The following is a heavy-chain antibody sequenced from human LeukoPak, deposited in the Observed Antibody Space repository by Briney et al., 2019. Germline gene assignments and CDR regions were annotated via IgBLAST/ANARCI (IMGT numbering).Heavy chain of an antibody. CDR2: ISSSGSTI. CDR1: GFTFSDYY. J-gene: IGHJ3*02. CDR3: ARGGRVLRFLEWLSGGAFDI. V-gene: IGHV3-11*01. D-gene: IGHD3-3*01. Sequence: PGGSLRLSCAASGFTFSDYYMSWIRQAPGKGLEWVSYISSSGSTIYYADSVKGRFTISRDNAKNSLYLQMNSLRAEDTAVYYCARGGRVLRFLEWLSGGAFDIWGQGTVVTVSS.